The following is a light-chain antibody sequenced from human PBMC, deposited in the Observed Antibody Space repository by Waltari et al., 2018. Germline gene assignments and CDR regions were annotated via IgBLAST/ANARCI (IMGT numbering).Light chain of an antibody. CDR3: QAWHRNTVI. V-gene: IGLV3-1*01. CDR1: HLDTEY. Sequence: SHELTPPPSVSVSPGQTASVTCFGDHLDTEYTSCYHHQPGQSPFLIFYKDSKRPSGTPARFSGSKSGNTATLTISVTQAVDEAAYYCQAWHRNTVIFGGGTELTVL. CDR2: KDS. J-gene: IGLJ2*01.